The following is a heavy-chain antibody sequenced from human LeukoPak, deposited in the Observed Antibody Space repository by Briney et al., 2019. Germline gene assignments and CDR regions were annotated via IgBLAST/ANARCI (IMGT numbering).Heavy chain of an antibody. V-gene: IGHV4-38-2*01. CDR2: IYHSGST. J-gene: IGHJ6*04. D-gene: IGHD4-17*01. CDR1: GYSISSGHY. CDR3: ARAAGDYVYRYGMDV. Sequence: PSETLSLTCAVSGYSISSGHYWGWIRQPPGKGLEWIGSIYHSGSTYYNLSLKSRVTISVDTSKNQFSLKLSSVTAADTAVYYCARAAGDYVYRYGMDVWGKGTTVTVSS.